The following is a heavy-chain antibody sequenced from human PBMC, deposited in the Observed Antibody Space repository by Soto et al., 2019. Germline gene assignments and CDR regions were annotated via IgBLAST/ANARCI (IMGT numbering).Heavy chain of an antibody. CDR1: GDSVSSNSAA. Sequence: SQTLSLTCAISGDSVSSNSAAWNWIRQSPSRGLEWLGRTYYRSKWYNDYAVSVKSRITINPDTSKNQFSLQLNSVTPEDTAVYYCARIVKQPSGYYYYYGMDVWGQGTTVTVS. CDR3: ARIVKQPSGYYYYYGMDV. J-gene: IGHJ6*02. D-gene: IGHD6-13*01. V-gene: IGHV6-1*01. CDR2: TYYRSKWYN.